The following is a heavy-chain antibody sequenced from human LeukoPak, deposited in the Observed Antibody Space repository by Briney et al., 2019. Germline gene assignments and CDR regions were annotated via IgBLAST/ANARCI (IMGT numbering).Heavy chain of an antibody. J-gene: IGHJ4*02. Sequence: GGSLRLSCAASGFTFSSYAMHWVRQAPGKGLEWVAVISYDGSNKYYADSVKGRFTISRDNSKNTLYLQMNSLRAEDTAVYYCARVGVGSGGSWGGFDYWGQGTLVTVSS. CDR2: ISYDGSNK. V-gene: IGHV3-30-3*01. D-gene: IGHD2-15*01. CDR1: GFTFSSYA. CDR3: ARVGVGSGGSWGGFDY.